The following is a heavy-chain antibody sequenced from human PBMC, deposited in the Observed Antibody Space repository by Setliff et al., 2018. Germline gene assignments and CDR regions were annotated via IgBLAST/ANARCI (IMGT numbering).Heavy chain of an antibody. Sequence: GASVKVSCKASGGTFSRSAISWVRQAPGQGLEWMGGIIPIFGTPTYAQKFQGRVTIIADESTSTAYMELSSLTSEDTAVYYCAREGVDTRSSTDYRYYMDVWGKGTTVTVSS. D-gene: IGHD5-18*01. CDR2: IIPIFGTP. CDR3: AREGVDTRSSTDYRYYMDV. V-gene: IGHV1-69*13. CDR1: GGTFSRSA. J-gene: IGHJ6*03.